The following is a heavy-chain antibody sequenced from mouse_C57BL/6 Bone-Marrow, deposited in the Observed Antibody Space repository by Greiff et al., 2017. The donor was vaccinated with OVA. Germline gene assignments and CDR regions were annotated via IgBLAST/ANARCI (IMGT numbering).Heavy chain of an antibody. CDR1: GYTFTSYW. J-gene: IGHJ3*01. CDR3: AILGYDGYYAWFAY. D-gene: IGHD2-3*01. CDR2: IDPSDSYT. V-gene: IGHV1-50*01. Sequence: QVQLQQPGAELVKPGASVKLSCKASGYTFTSYWMQWVKQRPGQGLEWIGAIDPSDSYTNYNQKFKGKAPLTVDTSSSTAYMQLSSLTAEDSAVYYCAILGYDGYYAWFAYWGQGTLVTVSA.